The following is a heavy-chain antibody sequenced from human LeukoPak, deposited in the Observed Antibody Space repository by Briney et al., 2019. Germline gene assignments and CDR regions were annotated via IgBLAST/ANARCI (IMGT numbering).Heavy chain of an antibody. J-gene: IGHJ4*02. Sequence: ASVKVSCKASGYTFTSYGISWVRQAPGQGLEWMGWISAYNGNTNYAQKLQGRVTMTTDTSTSTAYMELRSLRSDDTAVYYCAIYRIAVAVEYYFDYWGQGTPVTVSS. CDR1: GYTFTSYG. CDR3: AIYRIAVAVEYYFDY. V-gene: IGHV1-18*01. D-gene: IGHD6-19*01. CDR2: ISAYNGNT.